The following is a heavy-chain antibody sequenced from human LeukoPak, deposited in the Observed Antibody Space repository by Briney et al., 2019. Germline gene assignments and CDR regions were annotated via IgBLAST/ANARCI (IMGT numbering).Heavy chain of an antibody. CDR3: TRNSGYETDPFDY. CDR1: GFTFGDYA. V-gene: IGHV3-49*04. Sequence: GGSLRLSCTASGFTFGDYAMSWVRQAPGKGLEWVGFIRSKAYGGTTEYAASVKSRFTISRDDSKSIAYLQMNSLKTEDTAVYYCTRNSGYETDPFDYWGQGTLVTVSS. D-gene: IGHD5-12*01. J-gene: IGHJ4*02. CDR2: IRSKAYGGTT.